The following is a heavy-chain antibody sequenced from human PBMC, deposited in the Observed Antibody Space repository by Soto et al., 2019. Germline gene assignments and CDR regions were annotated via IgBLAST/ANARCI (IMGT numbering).Heavy chain of an antibody. V-gene: IGHV4-4*07. CDR1: GGSISSYY. D-gene: IGHD1-1*01. CDR3: ARGTTDSGKNWFDP. Sequence: SETLSLTYSVSGGSISSYYWSCIRQPAGKGLQWTGRIHSSGSTSYNPSLKSRVTLSVDTSKNHFSLYVTSLTAADTAVYYCARGTTDSGKNWFDPWGKGTLVTVSS. J-gene: IGHJ5*02. CDR2: IHSSGST.